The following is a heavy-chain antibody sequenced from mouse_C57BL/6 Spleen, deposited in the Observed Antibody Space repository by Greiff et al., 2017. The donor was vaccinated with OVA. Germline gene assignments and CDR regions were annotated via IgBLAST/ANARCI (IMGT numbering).Heavy chain of an antibody. Sequence: EVQLQQSGGGLVQPGGSLSLSCAASGFTFTDYYMSWVRQPPGKALEWLGFIRNKANGYTTEYSASVKGRFTISRDNSQSILYLQMNALRAEDSATYYCARYYDPYAMDYWGQGTSVTVSS. J-gene: IGHJ4*01. D-gene: IGHD2-3*01. CDR2: IRNKANGYTT. CDR3: ARYYDPYAMDY. V-gene: IGHV7-3*01. CDR1: GFTFTDYY.